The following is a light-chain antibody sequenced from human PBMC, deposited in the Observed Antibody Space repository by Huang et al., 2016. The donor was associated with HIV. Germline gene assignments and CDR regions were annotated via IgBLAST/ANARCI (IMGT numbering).Light chain of an antibody. CDR1: HDISNY. Sequence: DIQLTQSPSSLSASVGDRITITCQASHDISNYINWYQQKPGKAPKLLIYDAFNLEIGGPPRFSGSGSGTYITFTISSLQPEDIGTYYCQRYDNIPPIAFGQGTRLEIK. CDR3: QRYDNIPPIA. V-gene: IGKV1-33*01. J-gene: IGKJ5*01. CDR2: DAF.